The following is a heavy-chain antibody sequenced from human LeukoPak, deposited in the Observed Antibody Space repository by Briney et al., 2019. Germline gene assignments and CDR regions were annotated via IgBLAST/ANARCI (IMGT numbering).Heavy chain of an antibody. D-gene: IGHD3-10*01. V-gene: IGHV3-21*04. J-gene: IGHJ6*03. CDR3: ARGRMVRKPFYYMDV. CDR1: GFTFSSYS. Sequence: GGSLRLSCAASGFTFSSYSMNWVRQAPGKGLEWVSSISSSSSYIYYADSVKGRFTISRDNSKNTLYLQMNSLRAEDTAVYYCARGRMVRKPFYYMDVWGKGTTVTVSS. CDR2: ISSSSSYI.